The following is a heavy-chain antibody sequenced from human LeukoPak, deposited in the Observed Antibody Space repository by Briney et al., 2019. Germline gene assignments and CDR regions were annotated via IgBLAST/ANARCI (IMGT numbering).Heavy chain of an antibody. CDR3: AKEGIGRELRLGYAFDI. CDR1: GFTFDDYA. CDR2: ISWNSGSI. V-gene: IGHV3-9*01. D-gene: IGHD3-16*01. Sequence: GGSLRLSCAASGFTFDDYAMHWVRQAPGKGLEWVSGISWNSGSIGYADSVKGRFTISRDNAKNSLYLQMNSLRAEDTALYYCAKEGIGRELRLGYAFDIWGQGTMATVSS. J-gene: IGHJ3*02.